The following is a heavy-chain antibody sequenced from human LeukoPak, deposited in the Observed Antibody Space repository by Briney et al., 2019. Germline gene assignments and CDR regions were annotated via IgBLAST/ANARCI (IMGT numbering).Heavy chain of an antibody. CDR2: VIPIFGTA. CDR1: GGTFSNYA. D-gene: IGHD2-21*01. CDR3: GSSSAHCGGECYFDAFDI. J-gene: IGHJ3*02. Sequence: SVNVSCKASGGTFSNYAISWVRQAPGQGLEGVGGVIPIFGTANYAQKFQGRVTITADESTSPAYMELSSLGSGDTAGDYCGSSSAHCGGECYFDAFDIWGQRTIATVSS. V-gene: IGHV1-69*13.